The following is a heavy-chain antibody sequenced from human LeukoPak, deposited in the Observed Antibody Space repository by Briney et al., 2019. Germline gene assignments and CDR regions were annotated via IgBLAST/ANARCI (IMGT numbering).Heavy chain of an antibody. V-gene: IGHV5-51*01. Sequence: ESLKISCKGSGYSFTSYWIGWVRQMPGKGLEWMGIIYPGDSDTRYSPSFQGQVTISIDKSISTAYLQWRSLKASDSAMYYCARHVYYYESGYLLNYHYMDVWGKGTAVTVSS. D-gene: IGHD3-22*01. CDR3: ARHVYYYESGYLLNYHYMDV. CDR1: GYSFTSYW. CDR2: IYPGDSDT. J-gene: IGHJ6*03.